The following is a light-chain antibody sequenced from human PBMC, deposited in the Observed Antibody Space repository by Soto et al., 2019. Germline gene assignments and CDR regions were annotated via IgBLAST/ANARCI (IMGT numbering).Light chain of an antibody. CDR3: QQYNSYQS. CDR1: QSVSSW. J-gene: IGKJ2*03. CDR2: DAS. V-gene: IGKV1-5*01. Sequence: DIQMTQSPSTLSASVGDRVTITCRASQSVSSWLAWYQQKPGKAPKLLIYDASILESGVPSRFSGSGSETEFTLTINSLQPGDFATYYCQQYNSYQSFGQGTKLEIK.